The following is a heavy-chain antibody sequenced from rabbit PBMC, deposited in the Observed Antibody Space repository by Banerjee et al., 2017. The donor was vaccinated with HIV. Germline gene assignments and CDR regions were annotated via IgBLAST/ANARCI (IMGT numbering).Heavy chain of an antibody. J-gene: IGHJ4*01. CDR1: GFDFSSNA. Sequence: LEESGGGLVKPEGSLTLTCKASGFDFSSNAICWVRQAPGKGLEWIACINSSSGNTVYARWAKGRFTISKTSSTTVTLQMTSLTAADTATYFCARGYWTDGLHLWGQGTLVTVS. V-gene: IGHV1S45*01. D-gene: IGHD1-1*01. CDR2: INSSSGNT. CDR3: ARGYWTDGLHL.